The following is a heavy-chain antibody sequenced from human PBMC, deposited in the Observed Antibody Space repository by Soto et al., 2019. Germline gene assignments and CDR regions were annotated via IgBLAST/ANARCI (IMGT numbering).Heavy chain of an antibody. D-gene: IGHD2-21*01. J-gene: IGHJ4*02. Sequence: GGSLRLSCAASGFTFSSYGMHWVRQAPGKGLEWVAVIWYDGSNKYYADSVKGRFTISRDNSKNTLYLQMNSLRAEDTAVYYCAREGGDGYNYYFDYWGQGTLVTVSS. CDR2: IWYDGSNK. CDR3: AREGGDGYNYYFDY. CDR1: GFTFSSYG. V-gene: IGHV3-33*01.